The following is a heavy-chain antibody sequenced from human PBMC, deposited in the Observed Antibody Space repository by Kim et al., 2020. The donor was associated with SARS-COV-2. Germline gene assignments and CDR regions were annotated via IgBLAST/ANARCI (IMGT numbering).Heavy chain of an antibody. J-gene: IGHJ4*02. Sequence: SETLSLTCTVSGGSISSSSYYWGWIRQPPGKGLEWIGSIYYSGSTYYNPSLKSRVTISVDTSKNQFSLKLSSVTAADTAVYYCARDPWELPVGFDYWGQGTLVTVSS. CDR3: ARDPWELPVGFDY. V-gene: IGHV4-39*07. CDR1: GGSISSSSYY. CDR2: IYYSGST. D-gene: IGHD1-26*01.